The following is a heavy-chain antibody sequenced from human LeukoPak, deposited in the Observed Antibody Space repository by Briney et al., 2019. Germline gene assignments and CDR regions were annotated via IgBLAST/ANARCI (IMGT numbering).Heavy chain of an antibody. CDR3: ARDSSEFRSLLFH. V-gene: IGHV1-69*13. J-gene: IGHJ1*01. Sequence: EASVKVSCKASGGTFSRHTISWVRQSPGQGLEWMGGITPMFGTSNYARKFRGRVTITADESTSTAYVELSSLRSEDTAVYYCARDSSEFRSLLFHWGQGTLVTVSS. CDR1: GGTFSRHT. CDR2: ITPMFGTS. D-gene: IGHD1-14*01.